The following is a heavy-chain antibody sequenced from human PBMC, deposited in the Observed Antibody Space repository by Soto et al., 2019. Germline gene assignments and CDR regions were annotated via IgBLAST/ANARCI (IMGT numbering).Heavy chain of an antibody. J-gene: IGHJ6*02. V-gene: IGHV3-48*02. Sequence: EVQLVESGGGLVQPGGSLRLSCAASGFTFSSYSMNWVRQAPGKGLEWVSYISSSSSTIYYADSVKGRFTISRDNAKNSLYLQMNSLRDEDTAVYYCARDLVWEDGVSGMDVWGQGTTVTVSS. CDR1: GFTFSSYS. CDR3: ARDLVWEDGVSGMDV. CDR2: ISSSSSTI. D-gene: IGHD3-3*01.